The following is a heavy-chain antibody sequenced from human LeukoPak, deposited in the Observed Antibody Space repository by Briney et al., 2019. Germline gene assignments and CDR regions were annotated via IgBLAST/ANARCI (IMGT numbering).Heavy chain of an antibody. J-gene: IGHJ3*02. D-gene: IGHD5-18*01. CDR2: IFYSGST. CDR1: SGSISTSNYY. Sequence: SETLSLTCTVSSGSISTSNYYWGWVRQPPGKALEWIGNIFYSGSTYYSPSLKSRVTISLDTSRNQFSLKLSSVTAADTAVYYCARGRRGYSYGFMLVAFDIWGQGTMVTVSS. V-gene: IGHV4-39*07. CDR3: ARGRRGYSYGFMLVAFDI.